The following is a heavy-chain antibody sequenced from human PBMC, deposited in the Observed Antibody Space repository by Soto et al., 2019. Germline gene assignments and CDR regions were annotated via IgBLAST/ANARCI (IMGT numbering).Heavy chain of an antibody. CDR3: ARVYGALWDY. CDR2: ISYDGSNK. J-gene: IGHJ4*02. CDR1: GFTFSSYA. Sequence: QVQLVESGGGVVQPGRSLRLSCAASGFTFSSYAMHWVRQAPGKGLEWVAVISYDGSNKYYADSVKGRFTTSRDNSKNTLYLQMNSLRAEDTAVYYCARVYGALWDYWGQGTLVTVSS. D-gene: IGHD3-10*01. V-gene: IGHV3-30-3*01.